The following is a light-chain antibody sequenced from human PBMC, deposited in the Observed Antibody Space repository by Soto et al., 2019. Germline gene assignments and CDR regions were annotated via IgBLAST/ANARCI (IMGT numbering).Light chain of an antibody. J-gene: IGKJ2*01. CDR1: QSVSSTS. V-gene: IGKV3-20*01. CDR3: QQYGSSSYT. Sequence: EIVLTQSPGTLSLSPGERATLSCRASQSVSSTSLAWYQQNPGQAPRLLIYGASSRATGIPDRFSGSGSGTDFTLTISRLEPEDFAVYFCQQYGSSSYTLGQGTKLEIK. CDR2: GAS.